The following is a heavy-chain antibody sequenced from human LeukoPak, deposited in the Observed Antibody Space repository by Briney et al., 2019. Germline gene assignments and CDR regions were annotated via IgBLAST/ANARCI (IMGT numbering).Heavy chain of an antibody. J-gene: IGHJ4*02. D-gene: IGHD3-10*01. CDR1: GYSISSGYY. Sequence: SETLSLTCAVSGYSISSGYYWGWIRQPPGKGLEWIGSIYHSGSTYYNPSLKGRVTISVDTSKNQFSLKLSSVTAADTAVYYCASYYYGSGSYNDYWGQGTLVTVSS. CDR3: ASYYYGSGSYNDY. CDR2: IYHSGST. V-gene: IGHV4-38-2*01.